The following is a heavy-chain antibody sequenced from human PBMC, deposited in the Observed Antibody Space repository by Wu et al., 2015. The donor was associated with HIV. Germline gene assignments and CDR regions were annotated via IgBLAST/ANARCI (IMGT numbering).Heavy chain of an antibody. V-gene: IGHV1-46*03. J-gene: IGHJ4*02. CDR1: GYTFSIYD. CDR3: ASGNYWDFDY. Sequence: QVQLVQSGAEVRKPGASVTVSCRAAGYTFSIYDINWVRQAPGQGLEWMGVINPSGGSKSYAQKFQGRVTMTRDTSTNTVYMELRSLRSEDTAVYYCASGNYWDFDYWGQGTLVTVSS. CDR2: INPSGGSK. D-gene: IGHD3-22*01.